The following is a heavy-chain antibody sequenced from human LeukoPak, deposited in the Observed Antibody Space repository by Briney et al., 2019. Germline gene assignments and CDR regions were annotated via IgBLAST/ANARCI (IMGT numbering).Heavy chain of an antibody. V-gene: IGHV4-30-4*01. CDR1: GGSISSGDYY. CDR2: IYYSGST. Sequence: SETLSLTCTVSGGSISSGDYYWSWIRQPPGKGLEWIGYIYYSGSTYYNPSLKSRVTISVDTSKNQFSLKLSSVTAADTAVYYCARGVLWFGEPYYFDYWGQGTLVTVSS. CDR3: ARGVLWFGEPYYFDY. J-gene: IGHJ4*02. D-gene: IGHD3-10*01.